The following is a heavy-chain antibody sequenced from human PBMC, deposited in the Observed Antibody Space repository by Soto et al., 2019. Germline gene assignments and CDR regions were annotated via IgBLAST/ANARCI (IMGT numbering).Heavy chain of an antibody. CDR2: ISGRGDNT. CDR3: AISRYSSSWYYFDY. J-gene: IGHJ4*02. V-gene: IGHV3-23*01. D-gene: IGHD6-13*01. Sequence: GGSLRLSCAASGFTFSSYAMSWVRQAPGKGLEWVSAISGRGDNTYYADSVKGRFTISRDNSKNTLYLQMNSLRAEDTAVYYCAISRYSSSWYYFDYWGQGTLVTVSS. CDR1: GFTFSSYA.